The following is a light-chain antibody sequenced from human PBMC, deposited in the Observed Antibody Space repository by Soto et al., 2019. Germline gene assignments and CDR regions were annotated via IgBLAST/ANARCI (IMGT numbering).Light chain of an antibody. CDR2: RTS. CDR3: QQYNNWPRAT. V-gene: IGKV3-15*01. J-gene: IGKJ4*01. Sequence: EMVLTQSTATLSLSPGERATLSCRASQSVSSSYLAWYQQKPGQAPRLLMFRTSSRATGFPARFSGSGSGTEFNLTISSLQSEDFGVYYCQQYNNWPRATFGGGT. CDR1: QSVSSSY.